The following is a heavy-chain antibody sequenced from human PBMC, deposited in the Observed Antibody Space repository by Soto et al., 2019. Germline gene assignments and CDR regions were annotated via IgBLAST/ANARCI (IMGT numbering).Heavy chain of an antibody. V-gene: IGHV1-69*01. CDR2: IIPIFGTP. Sequence: QVQLVQSGADVTKTGSSMQISCKAFGGSCSDYDISWVRKAPGQGLEWMGGIIPIFGTPTYAQKFQDRVTFTAHESTNTAYMELRRLTSEDTALYYCARDRAPRRWSYLDPVGQGTQVTFSS. D-gene: IGHD2-15*01. CDR1: GGSCSDYD. CDR3: ARDRAPRRWSYLDP. J-gene: IGHJ5*02.